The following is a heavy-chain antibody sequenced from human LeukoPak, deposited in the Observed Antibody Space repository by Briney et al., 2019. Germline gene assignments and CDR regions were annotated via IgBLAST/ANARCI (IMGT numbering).Heavy chain of an antibody. CDR2: IYYSGST. Sequence: SETLPLTCTVSGGSISSYYWSWIRQPPGKGLEWIGYIYYSGSTNYNPSLKSRVTISVDTSKNQFSLKLSSVTAADTAVYYCARDLRRSDAFDIWGQGTMVTVSS. CDR3: ARDLRRSDAFDI. V-gene: IGHV4-59*01. D-gene: IGHD5/OR15-5a*01. CDR1: GGSISSYY. J-gene: IGHJ3*02.